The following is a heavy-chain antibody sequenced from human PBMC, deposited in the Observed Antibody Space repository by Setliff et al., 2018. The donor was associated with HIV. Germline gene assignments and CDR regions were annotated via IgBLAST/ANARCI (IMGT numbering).Heavy chain of an antibody. CDR2: IYPGDSDT. V-gene: IGHV5-51*01. Sequence: GESLKISCKGSGYRFTNYWIGWVRQMPGKGLEWMGVIYPGDSDTRYSPSFQGQVTISADKSISTAYMQWSSLKASDTTMYYCATSPLGYCSGGSCYQYFDYWGPGTLVTVSS. CDR1: GYRFTNYW. CDR3: ATSPLGYCSGGSCYQYFDY. D-gene: IGHD2-15*01. J-gene: IGHJ4*02.